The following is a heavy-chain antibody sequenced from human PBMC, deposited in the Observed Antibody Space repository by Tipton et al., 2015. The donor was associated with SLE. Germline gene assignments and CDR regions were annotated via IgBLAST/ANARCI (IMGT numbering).Heavy chain of an antibody. Sequence: TLSLTCTVSGGSISSSSYYWGWIRQPPGKGLEWIGSIYYSGSTYYNPSLKSRVTISVDTSKNQFSLKLSSVTAADTAVYYCARDSGSVYGMDVWGQGTTVTVSS. D-gene: IGHD1-26*01. J-gene: IGHJ6*02. CDR1: GGSISSSSYY. V-gene: IGHV4-39*07. CDR2: IYYSGST. CDR3: ARDSGSVYGMDV.